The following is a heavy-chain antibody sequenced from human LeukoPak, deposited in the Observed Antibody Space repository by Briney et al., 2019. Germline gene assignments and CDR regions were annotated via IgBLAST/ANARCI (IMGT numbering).Heavy chain of an antibody. CDR1: GFTFDDYA. Sequence: GRSLRLSCAASGFTFDDYAMHWVRQAPGKGLEWVSGISWNSGSIGYADSVKGRFTISRDNAKNSLYLQMNSLRAEDTAVYYCARDRYSYGGDDTVNIWGQGTMVTVSS. D-gene: IGHD5-18*01. CDR2: ISWNSGSI. V-gene: IGHV3-9*01. CDR3: ARDRYSYGGDDTVNI. J-gene: IGHJ3*02.